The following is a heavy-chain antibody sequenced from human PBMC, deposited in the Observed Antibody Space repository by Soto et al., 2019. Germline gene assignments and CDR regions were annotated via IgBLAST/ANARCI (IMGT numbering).Heavy chain of an antibody. CDR1: GFTFSSYA. V-gene: IGHV3-23*01. CDR3: AKKRSGSTPRDYMDV. J-gene: IGHJ6*03. D-gene: IGHD2-2*01. Sequence: EVQLLESGGGLVQPGGSLRLSCAASGFTFSSYAMSWVRQAPGKGLEWVSAISGSGGRTYYADSVKGRFTISRDNSKHTLYLQLNSLRAEDTAVYYCAKKRSGSTPRDYMDVWGKGTTVTVSS. CDR2: ISGSGGRT.